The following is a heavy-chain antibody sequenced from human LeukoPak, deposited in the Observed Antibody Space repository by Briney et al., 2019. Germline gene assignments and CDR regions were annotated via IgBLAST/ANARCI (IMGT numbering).Heavy chain of an antibody. CDR3: VRVDPTKSDGC. V-gene: IGHV3-9*01. D-gene: IGHD5-24*01. J-gene: IGHJ4*02. CDR1: GFTFDDYA. CDR2: ISWNSGSI. Sequence: PGGSLRLSCAASGFTFDDYAMHWVRQAPGKGLEWVSGISWNSGSIGYADSVKGRFTISRDNVENSLYLQMNSLRADDTAVYYCVRVDPTKSDGCWGQGTLVTVSS.